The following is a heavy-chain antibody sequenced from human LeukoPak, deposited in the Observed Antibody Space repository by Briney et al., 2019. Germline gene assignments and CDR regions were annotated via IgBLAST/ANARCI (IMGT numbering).Heavy chain of an antibody. CDR2: IYSDGST. CDR3: ARGSADGDYLFY. CDR1: GFKFDDYG. V-gene: IGHV3-53*01. J-gene: IGHJ4*02. Sequence: PGGSLRLSCTASGFKFDDYGMSWVRQAPGKGLEWVSVIYSDGSTDYADSVKGRFTISRDNSKNTLYLQMNSLRAEDTAVYYCARGSADGDYLFYWGQGTLVTVSS. D-gene: IGHD4-17*01.